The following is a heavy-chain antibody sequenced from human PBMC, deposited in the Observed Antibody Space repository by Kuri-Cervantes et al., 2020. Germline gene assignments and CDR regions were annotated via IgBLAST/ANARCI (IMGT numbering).Heavy chain of an antibody. CDR1: GFTFSDYY. CDR3: ARAKQDYYDSSGYLDY. Sequence: GESLKISCAASGFTFSDYYMSWIRQAPGKGLEWASYISSSGSTIYYADSVKGRFTISRDNAKNSLYLQMNSLRDEDTAVYYCARAKQDYYDSSGYLDYWGQGTLVTVSS. D-gene: IGHD3-22*01. CDR2: ISSSGSTI. J-gene: IGHJ4*02. V-gene: IGHV3-11*04.